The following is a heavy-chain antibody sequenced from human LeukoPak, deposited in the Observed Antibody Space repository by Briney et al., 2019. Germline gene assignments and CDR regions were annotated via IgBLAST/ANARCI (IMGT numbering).Heavy chain of an antibody. D-gene: IGHD2-15*01. CDR3: AKEQSYCSGATCYRPGGFDF. CDR2: IIWNSGSI. CDR1: GFTFDDYA. Sequence: GGSLRLSCAASGFTFDDYAMHWVRHAPGKGLEWVSGIIWNSGSIGYADSVKGRFTISRDNAKNSLYLQMNSLRAEDTALYYCAKEQSYCSGATCYRPGGFDFWGQGTMVTVSS. J-gene: IGHJ3*01. V-gene: IGHV3-9*01.